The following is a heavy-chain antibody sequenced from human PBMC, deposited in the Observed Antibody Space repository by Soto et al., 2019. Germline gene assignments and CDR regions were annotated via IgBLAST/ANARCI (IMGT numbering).Heavy chain of an antibody. J-gene: IGHJ4*02. CDR2: IYYSGST. V-gene: IGHV4-30-4*01. Sequence: PSETLSLTCTVSGGTISSGDYYWSWIRQPPGKGLEWIGYIYYSGSTYYNPSLKSRVTISVDTSKNQFSLKLSSVTAADTAVYYCASRKSSPYFDYWGQGTLVTVSS. CDR3: ASRKSSPYFDY. CDR1: GGTISSGDYY. D-gene: IGHD3-10*01.